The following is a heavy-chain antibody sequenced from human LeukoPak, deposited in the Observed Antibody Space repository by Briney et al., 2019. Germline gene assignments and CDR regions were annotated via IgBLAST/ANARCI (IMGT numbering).Heavy chain of an antibody. CDR3: ARDRYSELGGSYMNY. CDR2: IIPIFGTA. Sequence: SVKVSCKASGGTFSSYAISWVRQAPGQGLEWMGGIIPIFGTANYAQKFQGRVTITSDESTSTAYMELSSLRSEDTAVYYCARDRYSELGGSYMNYWGQGTLVTVSS. J-gene: IGHJ4*02. V-gene: IGHV1-69*13. CDR1: GGTFSSYA. D-gene: IGHD1-26*01.